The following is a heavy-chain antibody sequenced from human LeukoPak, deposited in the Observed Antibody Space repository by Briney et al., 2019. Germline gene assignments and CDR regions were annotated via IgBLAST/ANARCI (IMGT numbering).Heavy chain of an antibody. V-gene: IGHV1-2*02. CDR1: EYTFSVYH. Sequence: ASVKVSCKASEYTFSVYHIHWVRLAPGQGLEWMGWISPNSDDTNYAQKFRGRVNMTRDTSISTAYMELSRLRSDDTAIYYCARGGFDYWGQGTLVTVSA. CDR2: ISPNSDDT. CDR3: ARGGFDY. J-gene: IGHJ4*02.